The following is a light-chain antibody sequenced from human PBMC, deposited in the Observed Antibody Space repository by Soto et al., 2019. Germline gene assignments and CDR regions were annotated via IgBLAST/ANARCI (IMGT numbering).Light chain of an antibody. CDR1: QSLVFSDGNTY. Sequence: DVVMTQSPLSLPVTLGQPASISCRSSQSLVFSDGNTYWSWIQQRPGQSPRRLIYKVSNRDSGVPDRFSGSGSGTDFTLNISRVEAEYVGVYYCMQGTHWPPYTFGQGTKLEIK. CDR3: MQGTHWPPYT. J-gene: IGKJ2*01. V-gene: IGKV2-30*01. CDR2: KVS.